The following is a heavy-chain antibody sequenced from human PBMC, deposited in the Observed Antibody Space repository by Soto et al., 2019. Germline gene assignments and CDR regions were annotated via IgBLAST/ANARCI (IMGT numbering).Heavy chain of an antibody. CDR1: GFTFSSYG. V-gene: IGHV3-30*18. J-gene: IGHJ5*02. D-gene: IGHD6-13*01. Sequence: QVQLVESGGGVVQPGRSLRLSCAASGFTFSSYGMHWVRQAPGKGLEWVAVISYDGSNKYNADSVKGRFTISRDNSKNTQYLQMNSLRAEDTAVYYCAKYLAIAAAGPAFDPWGQGTLVTVSS. CDR3: AKYLAIAAAGPAFDP. CDR2: ISYDGSNK.